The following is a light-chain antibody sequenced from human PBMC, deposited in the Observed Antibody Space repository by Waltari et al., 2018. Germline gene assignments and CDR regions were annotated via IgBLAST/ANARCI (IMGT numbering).Light chain of an antibody. CDR1: SDDVGGHNL. Sequence: QSALTQPASVSGSPGQSITISCTGTSDDVGGHNLVSWYQQSSGKAPKLIIYEVHKLPSGVSSRFSASRSGNTASLTISGLQSEDEANYYCCSYAGTTSWVFGGGTKVTVL. CDR3: CSYAGTTSWV. V-gene: IGLV2-23*02. J-gene: IGLJ3*02. CDR2: EVH.